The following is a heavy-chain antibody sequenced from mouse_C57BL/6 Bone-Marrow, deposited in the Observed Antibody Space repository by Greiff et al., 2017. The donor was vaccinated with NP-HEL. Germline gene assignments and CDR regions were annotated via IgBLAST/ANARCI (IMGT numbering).Heavy chain of an antibody. CDR3: ARATTGAMDY. CDR2: IWTGGGT. D-gene: IGHD1-1*01. J-gene: IGHJ4*01. CDR1: GFSLTSYA. V-gene: IGHV2-9-1*01. Sequence: QVQLKESGPGLVAPSQSLSITCTVSGFSLTSYAISWVRQPPGKGLEWLGVIWTGGGTHYNSALKSRLSISKDNSKSQVFLKMNSLQTDDTARYYCARATTGAMDYWGQGTSVTVSS.